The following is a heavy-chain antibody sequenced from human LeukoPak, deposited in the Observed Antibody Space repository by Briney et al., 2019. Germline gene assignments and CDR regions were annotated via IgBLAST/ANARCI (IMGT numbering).Heavy chain of an antibody. D-gene: IGHD3-10*02. Sequence: GGSLRLYCSASGFTLSSLWLSWVRQAPGKGLVWGVNIKQDGSEKYYVDSVKGRFTISRDNAKNSLYLQMNSLRAEDTAVYYCAKVLLRSGVGHDAFDIWGQGTMVTVSS. CDR2: IKQDGSEK. J-gene: IGHJ3*02. V-gene: IGHV3-7*01. CDR1: GFTLSSLW. CDR3: AKVLLRSGVGHDAFDI.